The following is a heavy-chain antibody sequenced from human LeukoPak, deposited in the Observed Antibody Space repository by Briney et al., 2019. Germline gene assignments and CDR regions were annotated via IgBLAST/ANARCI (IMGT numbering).Heavy chain of an antibody. J-gene: IGHJ5*02. CDR2: TYYRSKWYN. CDR3: ARDRDSSGWFNWFDP. CDR1: GDSVFSNSAA. D-gene: IGHD6-19*01. V-gene: IGHV6-1*01. Sequence: SQTLSLTCAISGDSVFSNSAAWNWIRQPPSRGLEWLGRTYYRSKWYNDYAVSVKSRITINPDTSKNQFSLQLNSVTPEDTAVYYCARDRDSSGWFNWFDPWGQGTLVTVSS.